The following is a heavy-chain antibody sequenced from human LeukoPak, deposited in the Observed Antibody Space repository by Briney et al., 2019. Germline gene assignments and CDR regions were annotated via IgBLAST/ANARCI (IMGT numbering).Heavy chain of an antibody. CDR3: AREEVPHATFDP. V-gene: IGHV4-39*07. J-gene: IGHJ5*02. CDR1: GGSISSSSDY. Sequence: SETLSLTCTVSGGSISSSSDYWGWVRQTPGKGLEWIGNIYYGGSTYYNPSLKSRVTISLDTSKNQFSLKLSSVTAADTAVYYCAREEVPHATFDPWGQGTLVTVSS. D-gene: IGHD2-2*01. CDR2: IYYGGST.